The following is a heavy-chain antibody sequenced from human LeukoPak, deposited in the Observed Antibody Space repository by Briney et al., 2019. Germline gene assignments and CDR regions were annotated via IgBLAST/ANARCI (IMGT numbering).Heavy chain of an antibody. CDR3: ARDSEVYYDSSGYYHFHGMDV. CDR2: INPNSGGT. J-gene: IGHJ6*02. D-gene: IGHD3-22*01. V-gene: IGHV1-2*02. Sequence: ASVKVPCKASGYTFTGYYMHWVRQAPGQGLEWMGWINPNSGGTNYAQKFQGRVTMTRDTSISTAYMELSRLRSDDTAVYYCARDSEVYYDSSGYYHFHGMDVWGQGTTVTVSS. CDR1: GYTFTGYY.